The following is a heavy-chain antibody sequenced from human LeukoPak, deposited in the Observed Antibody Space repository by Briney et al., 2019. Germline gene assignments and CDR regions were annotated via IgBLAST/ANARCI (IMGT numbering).Heavy chain of an antibody. D-gene: IGHD4-17*01. CDR3: ARGPSMTTVTSRRLDY. V-gene: IGHV1-46*01. CDR1: GYTFTSYY. CDR2: INPSGGST. Sequence: ASVKVSCKASGYTFTSYYMHWVRQPPGQGLEWMGIINPSGGSTSYAQKFQGRVTMTRDTSTSTVYMELSSLRSEDTAVYYCARGPSMTTVTSRRLDYWGQGTLVTVSS. J-gene: IGHJ4*02.